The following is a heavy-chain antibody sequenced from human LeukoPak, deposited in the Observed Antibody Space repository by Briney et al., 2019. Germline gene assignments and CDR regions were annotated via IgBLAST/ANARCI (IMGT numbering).Heavy chain of an antibody. CDR2: IYYSGST. D-gene: IGHD2-15*01. CDR3: ASPGGWS. V-gene: IGHV4-39*01. J-gene: IGHJ4*02. CDR1: GGSISSSSYY. Sequence: SETLSLTCTVSGGSISSSSYYWGWIRQPPGKGLEWIGSIYYSGSTYYNPSLKSRVTISVDTSKNQFSLKLSSVTAADTAVYYCASPGGWSWGQGTLATVSS.